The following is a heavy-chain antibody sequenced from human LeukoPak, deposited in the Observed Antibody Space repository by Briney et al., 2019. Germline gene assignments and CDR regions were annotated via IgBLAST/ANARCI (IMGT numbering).Heavy chain of an antibody. Sequence: ASVTVSCTASGYTFTNYGISWVRQAPGQGLGWMGWISAYNGNANYAQNFQGRVTMTTDTSTSTAYMDLRSLRSDDTAVYYCARDPKGWLPTPTNYYFDFWGQGTLVTVSS. CDR3: ARDPKGWLPTPTNYYFDF. D-gene: IGHD5-24*01. J-gene: IGHJ4*02. CDR1: GYTFTNYG. CDR2: ISAYNGNA. V-gene: IGHV1-18*01.